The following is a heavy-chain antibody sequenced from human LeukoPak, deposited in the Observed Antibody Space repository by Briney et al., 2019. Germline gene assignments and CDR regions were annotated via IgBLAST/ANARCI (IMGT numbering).Heavy chain of an antibody. D-gene: IGHD1-26*01. J-gene: IGHJ4*02. CDR2: ISGSGDST. CDR3: ARDRVGATPWSVDY. Sequence: GGSLRLSCAGSGFTFNTYAMSWVRQAPGKGLEWVSAISGSGDSTYYADSVKGRFTISRDNSKNTLYLQMNSLRAEDTAVYYCARDRVGATPWSVDYWGQGTLVTVSS. V-gene: IGHV3-23*01. CDR1: GFTFNTYA.